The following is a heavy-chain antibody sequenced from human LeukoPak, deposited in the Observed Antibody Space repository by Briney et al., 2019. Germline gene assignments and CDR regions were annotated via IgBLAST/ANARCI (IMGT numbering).Heavy chain of an antibody. CDR3: ARDPLPVLRRDV. V-gene: IGHV3-21*01. D-gene: IGHD2/OR15-2a*01. CDR1: GFTFSSYS. J-gene: IGHJ6*02. CDR2: ISSSSSYI. Sequence: GGSLRLSCAASGFTFSSYSMNWVRQAPGKGLEWVSSISSSSSYIYYADSVKGRFTISRDNAKNSLYLQMNSLRAEDTAVYYCARDPLPVLRRDVWGQGPRVTVS.